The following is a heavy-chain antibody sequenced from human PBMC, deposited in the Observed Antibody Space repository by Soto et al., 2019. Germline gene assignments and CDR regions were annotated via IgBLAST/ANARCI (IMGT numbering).Heavy chain of an antibody. Sequence: GGSLRLSCTASGFTFGDYAMSWVRRAPGKGLEWVGFIRSKAYGGTTEYAASVKGRFTISRDDSKSIAYLQMNSLKTEDTAVYYCTRVNNYGDYFDYWGQGTLVTVSS. CDR3: TRVNNYGDYFDY. CDR1: GFTFGDYA. D-gene: IGHD4-17*01. V-gene: IGHV3-49*04. CDR2: IRSKAYGGTT. J-gene: IGHJ4*02.